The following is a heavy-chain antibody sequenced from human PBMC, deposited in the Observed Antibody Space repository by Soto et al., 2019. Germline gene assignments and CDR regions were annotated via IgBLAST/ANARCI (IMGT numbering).Heavy chain of an antibody. CDR1: GFTFDDYA. J-gene: IGHJ4*02. CDR3: ARSFSDSYYDLDF. Sequence: PGGSLRLSCAASGFTFDDYAMHWVRQAPGKGLEWVSGISWNSASMDYADSVKDRFSISRDNAENSLYLQMNILKIEDTAFYYGARSFSDSYYDLDFWGQGTLVTVSS. CDR2: ISWNSASM. V-gene: IGHV3-9*01. D-gene: IGHD1-26*01.